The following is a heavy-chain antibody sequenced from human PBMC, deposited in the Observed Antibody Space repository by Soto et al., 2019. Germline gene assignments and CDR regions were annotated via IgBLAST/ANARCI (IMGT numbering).Heavy chain of an antibody. J-gene: IGHJ5*02. CDR2: ISYDGSNK. CDR1: GFTFSSYA. CDR3: AKDPGYCISTSCYNWFDP. V-gene: IGHV3-30-3*01. Sequence: PGGSLRLSCAASGFTFSSYAMHWVRQAPGKGLEWVAVISYDGSNKYYADSVKGRFTISRDNSKNTLYLQMNSLRAEDTAVYYCAKDPGYCISTSCYNWFDPWGQGTLVTVSS. D-gene: IGHD2-2*01.